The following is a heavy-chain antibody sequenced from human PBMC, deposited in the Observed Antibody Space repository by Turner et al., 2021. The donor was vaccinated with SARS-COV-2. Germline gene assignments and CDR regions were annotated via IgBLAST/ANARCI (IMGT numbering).Heavy chain of an antibody. CDR3: ARDSELLPLDY. J-gene: IGHJ4*02. D-gene: IGHD3-10*01. CDR2: IIPILGIP. V-gene: IGHV1-69*10. CDR1: GGTFSSYA. Sequence: QVQLVQSGAEVKKPGSSVKVSCKASGGTFSSYAICWVRQAPGQGLEWMGVIIPILGIPNYAQKFQGRVTITADKSTSTAYMELSSLRSEDTAVYYCARDSELLPLDYWGQGTLVTVSS.